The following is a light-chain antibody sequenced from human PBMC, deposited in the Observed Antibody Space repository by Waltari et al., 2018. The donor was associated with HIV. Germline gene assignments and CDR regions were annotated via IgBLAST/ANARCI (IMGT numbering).Light chain of an antibody. CDR1: GLPQQY. J-gene: IGLJ2*01. CDR3: QSTDSSATRV. CDR2: KDK. Sequence: SSELTQPPSVSVSPGQTARIPCSRSGLPQQYTSWYQQKPGQAPILVRCKDKERPSGIPERFSGSTSGTTVTLTISGVQAEDEADYYCQSTDSSATRVFGGGTKLTVL. V-gene: IGLV3-25*03.